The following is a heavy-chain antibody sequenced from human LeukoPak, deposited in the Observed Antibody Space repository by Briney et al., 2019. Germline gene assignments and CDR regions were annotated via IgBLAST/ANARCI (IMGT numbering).Heavy chain of an antibody. CDR2: VNYAVNT. CDR3: ARHLGPYSASYLDY. Sequence: SGTLSLTCTVSGASISSSTYYWGWIRQSPGKGLEWIGSVNYAVNTYYNPSLKSRVTISAGTSKNQFSLKMDFVTAADTALYYCARHLGPYSASYLDYWGQGSLVTVSS. CDR1: GASISSSTYY. J-gene: IGHJ4*02. V-gene: IGHV4-39*01. D-gene: IGHD1-26*01.